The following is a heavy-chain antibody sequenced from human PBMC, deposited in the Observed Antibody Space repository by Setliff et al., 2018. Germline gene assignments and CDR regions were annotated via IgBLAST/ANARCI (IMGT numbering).Heavy chain of an antibody. CDR3: ARLATDYGDYESLNYFDY. J-gene: IGHJ4*02. Sequence: PGESLKISCKGSGYSFTDYWIGWVRQMPGEGLEWMGIIHPSNSDTRYSPSFQGQVTISADKSISTAYLQWSSLKASDTAMYYCARLATDYGDYESLNYFDYWGQGTLVTVSS. CDR2: IHPSNSDT. D-gene: IGHD4-17*01. V-gene: IGHV5-51*01. CDR1: GYSFTDYW.